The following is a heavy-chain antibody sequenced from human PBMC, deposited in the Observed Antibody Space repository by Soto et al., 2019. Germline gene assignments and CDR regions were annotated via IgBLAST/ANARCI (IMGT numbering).Heavy chain of an antibody. CDR3: ARGRDYLGGDFDY. V-gene: IGHV3-30-3*01. CDR1: GFTFSNYG. CDR2: ISYDGSNK. D-gene: IGHD3-16*01. Sequence: PGGSLRLSCRDSGFTFSNYGMHWVRQAPGKVLKWVAVISYDGSNKYYADSVKGRFTISRDNSKNTLYLQMNSLRAEETAVYYCARGRDYLGGDFDYWGQGSLVTVSS. J-gene: IGHJ4*02.